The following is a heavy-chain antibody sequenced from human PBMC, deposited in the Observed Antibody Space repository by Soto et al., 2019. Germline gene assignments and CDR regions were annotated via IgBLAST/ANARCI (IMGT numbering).Heavy chain of an antibody. V-gene: IGHV4-39*01. CDR3: VRHSGAGSANYLGMDV. J-gene: IGHJ6*02. CDR1: GGPISTNDYH. D-gene: IGHD1-26*01. CDR2: IFYTGTT. Sequence: QLQLQQSGPGLVKPSETLSFTCTVSGGPISTNDYHWGWIRQPPGEGLDWIASIFYTGTTYYKSSLRSRLTISIDTSKMQFSLQLSSVTDTDTAIYYCVRHSGAGSANYLGMDVWGQGTTVTVSS.